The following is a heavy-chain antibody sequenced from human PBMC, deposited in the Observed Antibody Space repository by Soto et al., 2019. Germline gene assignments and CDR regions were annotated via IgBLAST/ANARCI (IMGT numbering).Heavy chain of an antibody. J-gene: IGHJ5*02. D-gene: IGHD3-10*01. CDR2: INPNSGGT. CDR1: GYTFTGYY. Sequence: ASVKVSCKASGYTFTGYYMHWVRQVPGQGLEWMGWINPNSGGTNYAQKFQGRVTMTRDTSISTAYMELSRLRSDDTAVYYCARGVTMVRAKRGNWFDPWGQGTLVTVSS. CDR3: ARGVTMVRAKRGNWFDP. V-gene: IGHV1-2*02.